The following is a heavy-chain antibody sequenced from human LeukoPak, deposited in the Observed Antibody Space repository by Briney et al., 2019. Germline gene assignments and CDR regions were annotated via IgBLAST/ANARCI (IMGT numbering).Heavy chain of an antibody. CDR2: IIPIFGTA. CDR1: GGTFSSYA. D-gene: IGHD3-16*02. V-gene: IGHV1-69*13. Sequence: SVKVSCKASGGTFSSYAISWVRQAPGQGLEWMGGIIPIFGTANYAQKFQGRVTITADESTSTAYMELSSLRSEDTAVYYCARAYDYVWGSYREWYAFDIWGQGTMVTVSS. CDR3: ARAYDYVWGSYREWYAFDI. J-gene: IGHJ3*02.